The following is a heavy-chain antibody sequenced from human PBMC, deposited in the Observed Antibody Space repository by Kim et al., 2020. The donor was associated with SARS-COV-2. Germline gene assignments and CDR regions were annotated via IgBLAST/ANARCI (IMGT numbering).Heavy chain of an antibody. V-gene: IGHV3-23*01. CDR2: GVST. D-gene: IGHD7-27*01. J-gene: IGHJ4*02. CDR3: AKVHTGDLNF. Sequence: GVSTYNADSMKGRFSIARDNSKNSLFLQLSSLRVEYTAIYSCAKVHTGDLNFWGQGTLVTVSS.